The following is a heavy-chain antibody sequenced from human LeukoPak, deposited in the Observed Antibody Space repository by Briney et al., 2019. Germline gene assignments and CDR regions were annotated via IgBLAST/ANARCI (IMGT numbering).Heavy chain of an antibody. CDR2: IYYSGST. V-gene: IGHV4-34*01. CDR1: GGSFSDSY. D-gene: IGHD2-2*01. CDR3: ARAVDCSSTSCYAYFDY. Sequence: PSETLSLTCAVYGGSFSDSYWSWIRQPPGKGLEWIGSIYYSGSTYYNPSLKSRVTISVDTSKNQFSLKLSSVTAADTAVYYCARAVDCSSTSCYAYFDYWGQGTLVTVSS. J-gene: IGHJ4*02.